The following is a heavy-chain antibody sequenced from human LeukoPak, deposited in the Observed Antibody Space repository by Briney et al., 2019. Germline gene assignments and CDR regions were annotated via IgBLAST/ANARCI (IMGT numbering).Heavy chain of an antibody. CDR2: ISYHGSDQ. CDR1: GFIFSTYA. V-gene: IGHV3-30*04. D-gene: IGHD7-27*01. J-gene: IGHJ5*02. CDR3: ASLLNGGVSHWFDP. Sequence: PGGSLRLSCAASGFIFSTYAMHWVRQAPGKGLEWVAVISYHGSDQYYADSVKGRFTISRDNSKSTLSLQMNSLRAEDTAVYYCASLLNGGVSHWFDPWGQGTLVTVSS.